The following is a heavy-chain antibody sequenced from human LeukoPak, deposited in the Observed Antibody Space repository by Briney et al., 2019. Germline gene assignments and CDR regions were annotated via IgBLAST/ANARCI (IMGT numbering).Heavy chain of an antibody. Sequence: SVKVSCKASGGTFSSYAISWVRQAPGQGLEWMGGIIPIFGTANYAQKFQGRVTITADESTSTAYMELSSLRSEDTAVYYCARDQGGMAVAVVWSDPWGQGTLVTVSS. D-gene: IGHD6-19*01. CDR1: GGTFSSYA. J-gene: IGHJ5*02. V-gene: IGHV1-69*01. CDR3: ARDQGGMAVAVVWSDP. CDR2: IIPIFGTA.